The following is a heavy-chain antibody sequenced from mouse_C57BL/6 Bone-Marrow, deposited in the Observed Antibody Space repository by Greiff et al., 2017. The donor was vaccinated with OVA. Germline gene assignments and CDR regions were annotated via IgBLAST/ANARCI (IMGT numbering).Heavy chain of an antibody. J-gene: IGHJ2*01. CDR3: ARTVFAFDY. CDR2: IDPSDSYT. CDR1: GYTFTSYW. V-gene: IGHV1-50*01. Sequence: QVQLQQPGAELVKPGASVKLSCKASGYTFTSYWMQWVKQRPGQGLEWIGEIDPSDSYTNYNQKFKGKATLTVDTSSSTAYMQLSSLTSEDSAVYYCARTVFAFDYWGQGTTLTVSS.